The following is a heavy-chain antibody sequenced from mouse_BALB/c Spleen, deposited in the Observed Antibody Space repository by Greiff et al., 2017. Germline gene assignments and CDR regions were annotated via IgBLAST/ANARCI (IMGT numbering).Heavy chain of an antibody. D-gene: IGHD1-2*01. J-gene: IGHJ2*01. Sequence: EVKVVESGGGLVQPGGSRKLSCAASGFTFSSFGMHWVRQAPEKGLEWVAYISSGSSTIYYADTVKGRFTISRDNPKNTLFLQMTSLRSEDTAMYYCARSSLLRLDYWGQGTTLTVSS. CDR2: ISSGSSTI. CDR3: ARSSLLRLDY. CDR1: GFTFSSFG. V-gene: IGHV5-17*02.